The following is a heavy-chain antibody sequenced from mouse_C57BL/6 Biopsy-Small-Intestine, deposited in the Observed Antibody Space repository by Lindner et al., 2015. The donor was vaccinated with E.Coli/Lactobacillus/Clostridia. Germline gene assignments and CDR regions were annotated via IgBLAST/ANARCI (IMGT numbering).Heavy chain of an antibody. D-gene: IGHD3-2*01. CDR2: ISSGSSTI. CDR3: AKTVRAPAWFTY. Sequence: VQLQESWGGLVKPGGSRKLSCAASGFTFSDYGMHWVRQAPEKGLEWVAFISSGSSTIYYADTVKGRFTISRDNARNTLFLQMTSLRSEDTAMYYCAKTVRAPAWFTYWGQGTLVTVSA. CDR1: GFTFSDYG. V-gene: IGHV5-17*01. J-gene: IGHJ3*01.